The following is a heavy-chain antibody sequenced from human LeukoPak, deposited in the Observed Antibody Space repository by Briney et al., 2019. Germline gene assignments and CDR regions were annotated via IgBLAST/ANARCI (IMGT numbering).Heavy chain of an antibody. CDR3: ARAQTVVAATPGGY. D-gene: IGHD2-15*01. CDR1: GYTFTGYY. CDR2: INPNSGGT. Sequence: GASVKVSCKASGYTFTGYYMHWVRQAPGQGLEWMGWINPNSGGTNYAQKFQGRVTMTRDTSIGTAYMELSRLVSDDTAVYYCARAQTVVAATPGGYWGQGTLVTVSS. V-gene: IGHV1-2*02. J-gene: IGHJ4*02.